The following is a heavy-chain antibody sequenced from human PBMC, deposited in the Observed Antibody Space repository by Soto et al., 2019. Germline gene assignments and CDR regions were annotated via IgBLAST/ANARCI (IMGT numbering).Heavy chain of an antibody. Sequence: EVQLVESGGGLVQPGGSLRLSCADSGFIISSNWMHWVRQAPGKGLVWVSRINSDGSTTSYADSVKGRFTISSDNAKNTLYLQMNSLRAEDTAVYYCARGPSGWYGFDYWGQGTLVTFSS. D-gene: IGHD6-19*01. J-gene: IGHJ4*02. CDR3: ARGPSGWYGFDY. CDR1: GFIISSNW. CDR2: INSDGSTT. V-gene: IGHV3-74*01.